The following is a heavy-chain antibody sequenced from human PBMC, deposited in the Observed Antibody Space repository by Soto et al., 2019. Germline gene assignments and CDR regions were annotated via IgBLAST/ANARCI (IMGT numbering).Heavy chain of an antibody. CDR2: IYYSGST. CDR1: GGSISSYY. V-gene: IGHV4-59*01. D-gene: IGHD2-15*01. CDR3: ARVVVGYCSGGSCYVFDY. Sequence: SETLSLTCTVSGGSISSYYWSWIRQPPGKGLEWIGYIYYSGSTNYNPSLKSRVTISVDTSKNQFSLKLSSVTAADTAVYYCARVVVGYCSGGSCYVFDYWGQGTLVTVSS. J-gene: IGHJ4*02.